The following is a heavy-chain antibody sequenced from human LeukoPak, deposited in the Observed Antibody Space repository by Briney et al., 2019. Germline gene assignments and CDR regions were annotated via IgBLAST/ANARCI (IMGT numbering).Heavy chain of an antibody. J-gene: IGHJ5*02. V-gene: IGHV4-4*07. CDR1: GGSISSYY. Sequence: PSETLSLTCTASGGSISSYYWSWIRQHAGKGLEWIGRIYTSGSTNYNPSLKSRVTMSVDTSKNQFSLKLSPVTAADTAVYYCARERVVAAAGYNWFDPWGQGTLVTVSS. CDR2: IYTSGST. D-gene: IGHD6-13*01. CDR3: ARERVVAAAGYNWFDP.